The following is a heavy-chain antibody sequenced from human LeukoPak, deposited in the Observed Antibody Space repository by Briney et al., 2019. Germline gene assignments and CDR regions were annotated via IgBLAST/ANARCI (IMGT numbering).Heavy chain of an antibody. V-gene: IGHV4-39*01. CDR2: IYYSGST. Sequence: PSETLSLTCTVSGGSISSSSYYWGWIRQPPGKGLEWIGSIYYSGSTYYNPSLKSRVTISVDTSKNQFSLKLSSVTAADTAVYYCARAVVVPAAPNDWFDPWGQGTLVTVSS. D-gene: IGHD2-2*01. CDR3: ARAVVVPAAPNDWFDP. CDR1: GGSISSSSYY. J-gene: IGHJ5*02.